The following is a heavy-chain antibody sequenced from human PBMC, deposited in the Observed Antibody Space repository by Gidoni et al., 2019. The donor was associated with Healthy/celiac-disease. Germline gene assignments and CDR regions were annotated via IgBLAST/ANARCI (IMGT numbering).Heavy chain of an antibody. Sequence: QVQLVQSGAEVKKPGSSVKVSCKASGGTFSSYAISWVRQAPGQGLEWMGRIIPILGIANYAQKFQGRVTITADKSTSTAYMELSSLRSEDTAVYYCARGVGGYCSGGSCYHGDAFDIWGQGTMVTVSS. V-gene: IGHV1-69*09. CDR1: GGTFSSYA. CDR3: ARGVGGYCSGGSCYHGDAFDI. D-gene: IGHD2-15*01. CDR2: IIPILGIA. J-gene: IGHJ3*02.